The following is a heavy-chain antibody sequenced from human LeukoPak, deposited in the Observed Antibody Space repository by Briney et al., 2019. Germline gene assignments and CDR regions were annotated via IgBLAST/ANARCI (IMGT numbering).Heavy chain of an antibody. Sequence: GGSLRLSCAASGFTFSSYAMHWVRQAPGKGLEWVAVISYDGSNKYYADSVKGRFTISRDNSKNTLYLQMNSLRAEDTAVYYCARDRWYCSGGSCFYYYGTDVWGQGTTVTVSS. CDR1: GFTFSSYA. CDR2: ISYDGSNK. V-gene: IGHV3-30-3*01. J-gene: IGHJ6*02. D-gene: IGHD2-15*01. CDR3: ARDRWYCSGGSCFYYYGTDV.